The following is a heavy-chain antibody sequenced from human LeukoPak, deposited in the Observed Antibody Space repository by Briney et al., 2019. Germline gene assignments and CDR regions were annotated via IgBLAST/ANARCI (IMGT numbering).Heavy chain of an antibody. J-gene: IGHJ1*01. CDR2: IRYYGSKK. D-gene: IGHD2-21*01. V-gene: IGHV3-30*02. Sequence: PGGSLRLSCAASGFTFSTYGMHWVRQAPDKGQELVAFIRYYGSKKYYPDSVKGRFTISRDSSKSTLYLQMNSLRVEDTAVYYCAKDYGAYCGGDCQPGHFHHWGQGTLVTVSS. CDR3: AKDYGAYCGGDCQPGHFHH. CDR1: GFTFSTYG.